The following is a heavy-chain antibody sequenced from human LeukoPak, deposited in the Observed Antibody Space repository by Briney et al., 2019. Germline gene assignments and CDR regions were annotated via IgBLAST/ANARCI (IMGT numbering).Heavy chain of an antibody. D-gene: IGHD7-27*01. CDR1: GGSISSYY. CDR3: ARDTGEYYYYYYMDV. J-gene: IGHJ6*03. CDR2: INHSGST. V-gene: IGHV4-34*01. Sequence: SETLSLTCTVSGGSISSYYWSWIRQPPGKGLEWIGEINHSGSTNYNPSLKSRVTISVDTSKNQFSLKLSSVTAADTAVYYCARDTGEYYYYYYMDVWGKGTTVTVSS.